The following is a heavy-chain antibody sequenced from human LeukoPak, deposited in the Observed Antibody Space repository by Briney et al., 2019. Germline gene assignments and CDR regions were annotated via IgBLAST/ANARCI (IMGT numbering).Heavy chain of an antibody. Sequence: GEPLKISCKGSGYSFTSYWIGWVRQMPGKGLEWMGIIYPGDSDTRYSPSFQGQVTISADKSISTAYLQWSSLKASDTAMYYCARAIAARPDYFQHWGQGTLVTVPS. CDR3: ARAIAARPDYFQH. D-gene: IGHD6-6*01. CDR2: IYPGDSDT. CDR1: GYSFTSYW. J-gene: IGHJ1*01. V-gene: IGHV5-51*01.